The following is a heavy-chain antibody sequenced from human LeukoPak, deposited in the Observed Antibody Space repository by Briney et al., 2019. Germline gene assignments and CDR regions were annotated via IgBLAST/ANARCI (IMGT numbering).Heavy chain of an antibody. D-gene: IGHD6-13*01. CDR3: ARDRYSSSLYYYYGMDV. J-gene: IGHJ6*02. V-gene: IGHV1-18*01. CDR1: GNAFTSYG. Sequence: ASVKVSCKASGNAFTSYGISWVRQAPGQGLEWMGWISAYNGNTNYAQKLQGRVTMTTDTSTSTAYMELRSLRSDDTAVYYCARDRYSSSLYYYYGMDVWGQGTTVTVSS. CDR2: ISAYNGNT.